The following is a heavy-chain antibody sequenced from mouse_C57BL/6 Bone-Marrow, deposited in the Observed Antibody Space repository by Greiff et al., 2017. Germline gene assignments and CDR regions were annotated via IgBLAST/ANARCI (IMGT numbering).Heavy chain of an antibody. CDR1: GYTFTSYW. J-gene: IGHJ2*01. V-gene: IGHV1-55*01. Sequence: VQLQQPGAELVKPGASVKMSCKASGYTFTSYWITWVKQRPGQGLEWIGDIYPGSGSTNYNEKFKSKATLTVDTSSSTAYMQLSSLTSEDSAVYYCARYPITTVVATDFDYWGQGTTLTVSS. D-gene: IGHD1-1*01. CDR3: ARYPITTVVATDFDY. CDR2: IYPGSGST.